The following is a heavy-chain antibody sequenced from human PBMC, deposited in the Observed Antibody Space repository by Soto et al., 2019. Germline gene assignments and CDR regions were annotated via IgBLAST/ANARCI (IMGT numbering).Heavy chain of an antibody. CDR3: ARGVYDYWRGYYAGSGLDV. D-gene: IGHD3-3*01. Sequence: QVPLQESGPGLVKPSETLSLTCTVSGDSMSPFYWNWIRQSTGKGLEWIGYIYYSGNTNYNPSLKSRVAISVDTSKNQFYLKLSAVTAADTAVYYCARGVYDYWRGYYAGSGLDVWGQGTTVTVSS. V-gene: IGHV4-59*13. CDR1: GDSMSPFY. J-gene: IGHJ6*02. CDR2: IYYSGNT.